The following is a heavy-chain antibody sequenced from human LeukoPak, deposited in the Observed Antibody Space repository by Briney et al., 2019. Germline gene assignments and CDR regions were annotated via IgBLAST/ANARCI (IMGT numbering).Heavy chain of an antibody. CDR2: IYHSGST. CDR1: GYSLSSGYY. J-gene: IGHJ5*02. V-gene: IGHV4-38-2*02. D-gene: IGHD5-12*01. Sequence: SETLSLTCTVSGYSLSSGYYWGWIRQPPGKGLEWIGSIYHSGSTYYNPSLKSRVTISVDTCKNQFALKLSSVTAADTAVDYCARVQRGYSGRTTPQNNWFDPWAQGTLVTVSS. CDR3: ARVQRGYSGRTTPQNNWFDP.